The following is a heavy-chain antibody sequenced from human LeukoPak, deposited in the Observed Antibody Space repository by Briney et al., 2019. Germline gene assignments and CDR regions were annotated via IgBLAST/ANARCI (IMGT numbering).Heavy chain of an antibody. V-gene: IGHV3-23*01. CDR1: GFTVSSYG. Sequence: GGSLRLSCAASGFTVSSYGMTWVRQAPGKGLESVSAFSATDGNAQSAETVKGRFAISRDNSKSSLYLQMKSLRDEDTAVYYCAKARRAAAGTGAFDVWGQGTMVTVSS. D-gene: IGHD6-13*01. J-gene: IGHJ3*01. CDR2: FSATDGNA. CDR3: AKARRAAAGTGAFDV.